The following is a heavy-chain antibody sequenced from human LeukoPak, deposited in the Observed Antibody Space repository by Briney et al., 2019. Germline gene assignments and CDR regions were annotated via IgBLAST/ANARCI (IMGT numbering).Heavy chain of an antibody. CDR2: IYTSGST. CDR1: GGSISSYY. CDR3: ARGGPYYYYYYMDV. Sequence: PSETLSLTCTVSGGSISSYYWSWIRQPAGKGLEWIGRIYTSGSTNYNPPLKSRVTMSVDTSKNQFSLKLSSVTVADTAVYYCARGGPYYYYYYMDVWGKGTTVTVSS. V-gene: IGHV4-4*07. J-gene: IGHJ6*03.